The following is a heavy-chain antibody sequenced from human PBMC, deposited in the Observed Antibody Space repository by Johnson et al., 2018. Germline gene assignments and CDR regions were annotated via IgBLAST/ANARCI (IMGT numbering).Heavy chain of an antibody. V-gene: IGHV3-30*18. Sequence: QVQLVQSGGGVVQPGRSLRLSCAASGFTFSSYGMHWVRQAPGKGLEWVAVISYDGSNKYYADSVKGRFTISRDNSKNTLYLQMNSLRAEDTAVYYCAKVMMYSSSPALYYYYYGMDVWGQGTTVTVSS. D-gene: IGHD6-6*01. CDR3: AKVMMYSSSPALYYYYYGMDV. CDR2: ISYDGSNK. J-gene: IGHJ6*02. CDR1: GFTFSSYG.